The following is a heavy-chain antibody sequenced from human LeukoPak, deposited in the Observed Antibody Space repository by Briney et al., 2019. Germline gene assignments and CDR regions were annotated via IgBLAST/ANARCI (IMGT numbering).Heavy chain of an antibody. J-gene: IGHJ4*02. CDR3: ARGNYLQAN. V-gene: IGHV3-74*01. CDR2: INGDGSST. D-gene: IGHD5-24*01. CDR1: GFTFSSYW. Sequence: GGSLRLSCAASGFTFSSYWMHWVRQAPGKGLVWVSRINGDGSSTGYADSVKGRFTISRGNAKNTLYLQMNSLRVEDTAVYYCARGNYLQANWGQGTLVTVSS.